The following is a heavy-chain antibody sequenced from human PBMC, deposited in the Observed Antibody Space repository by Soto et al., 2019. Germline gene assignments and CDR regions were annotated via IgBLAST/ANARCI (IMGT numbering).Heavy chain of an antibody. J-gene: IGHJ4*02. CDR2: ISAHNGIT. CDR1: GFSFTDYG. Sequence: QVQLVQSGAEVMKPGASVKVSCKASGFSFTDYGFNWVRQAPGQGLEWMGWISAHNGITDYAQKFQDRVTLTTDTSTTTASIELRSLRSDDTAVYYCARTLGNRPESFHYWGQGTLVTVSS. CDR3: ARTLGNRPESFHY. V-gene: IGHV1-18*01.